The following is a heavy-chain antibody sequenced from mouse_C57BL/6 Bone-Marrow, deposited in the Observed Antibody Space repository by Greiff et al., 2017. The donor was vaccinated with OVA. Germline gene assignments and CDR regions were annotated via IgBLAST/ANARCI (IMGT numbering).Heavy chain of an antibody. J-gene: IGHJ3*01. Sequence: QVQLQQSGPELVKPGASVKISCKASGYTFTDYYINWVKQRPGQGLEWIGWIFPGSGSTYYNEKFKGRATLTVDKSSSTVYMLLSSLTSEDSAVYFCARSGDYAWFAYWGQGTLVTVSA. CDR3: ARSGDYAWFAY. CDR1: GYTFTDYY. D-gene: IGHD2-4*01. CDR2: IFPGSGST. V-gene: IGHV1-75*01.